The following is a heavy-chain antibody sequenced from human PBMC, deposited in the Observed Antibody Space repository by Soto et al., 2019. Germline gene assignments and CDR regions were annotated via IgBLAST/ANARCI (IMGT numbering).Heavy chain of an antibody. CDR3: ARRRNSNYGFDY. Sequence: QITLKESGPTLVKPTQTLTLTCTFSGFSLSTRGVGVGWIRQPPGKALEWLALINWDDDQRYRPSLENSITITKDTFKNQVVLIMTNIDPVDTATYYCARRRNSNYGFDYWGQGTLVTVSS. V-gene: IGHV2-5*02. J-gene: IGHJ4*02. CDR1: GFSLSTRGVG. CDR2: INWDDDQ. D-gene: IGHD4-4*01.